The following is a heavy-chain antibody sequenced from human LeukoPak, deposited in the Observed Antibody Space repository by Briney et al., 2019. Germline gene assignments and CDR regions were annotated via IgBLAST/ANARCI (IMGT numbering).Heavy chain of an antibody. J-gene: IGHJ4*02. CDR2: ISGSGGST. V-gene: IGHV3-23*01. Sequence: GGSLRLSCAASGFTFSSYAMGWVRQAPGKGLEWVSAISGSGGSTYYADSVKGRFTISRDNSKNTLYLQMNSLRAEDTAVYYCAKASTMIVGYYFDYWGQGTLVTVSS. CDR3: AKASTMIVGYYFDY. CDR1: GFTFSSYA. D-gene: IGHD3-22*01.